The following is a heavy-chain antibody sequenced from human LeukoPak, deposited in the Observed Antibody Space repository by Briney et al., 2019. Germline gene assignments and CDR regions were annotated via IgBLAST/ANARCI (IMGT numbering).Heavy chain of an antibody. D-gene: IGHD2-2*01. CDR3: AKDFGYCSSTSCYGFSDH. CDR2: ISGSGGST. J-gene: IGHJ4*02. CDR1: GFTFSSYA. V-gene: IGHV3-23*01. Sequence: PGGSLRLSCTASGFTFSSYAMSWVRQAPGKGLEWVSAISGSGGSTYYADSVKSRFTISRDNSKNTLYLQMNSLRAEDTAVYYCAKDFGYCSSTSCYGFSDHWGQGTLVTVSS.